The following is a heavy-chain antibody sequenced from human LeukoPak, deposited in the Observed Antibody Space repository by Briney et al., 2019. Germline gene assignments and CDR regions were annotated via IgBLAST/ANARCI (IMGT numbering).Heavy chain of an antibody. CDR2: ISPYNGNT. CDR3: AREDYYGSGDTSY. D-gene: IGHD3-10*01. CDR1: GYTFTNYG. Sequence: GASVKVSCTASGYTFTNYGISWVRQAPGQGLEWLGWISPYNGNTNYAQKFQGRVTMTTDTSTTTAYMELRSLRSDDTAVYYCAREDYYGSGDTSYWGQGTLVTVSS. V-gene: IGHV1-18*01. J-gene: IGHJ4*02.